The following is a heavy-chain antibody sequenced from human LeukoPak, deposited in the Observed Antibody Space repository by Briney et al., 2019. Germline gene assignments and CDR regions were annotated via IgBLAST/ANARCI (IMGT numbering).Heavy chain of an antibody. CDR3: ARVVSNHQIAAAGIFDY. D-gene: IGHD6-13*01. V-gene: IGHV1-69*04. J-gene: IGHJ4*02. Sequence: ASVKVSCKASGGTVSSYAISWVRQAPGQGLEWRGRIIPILGIANYAQKFQGRVTITADKSTSPAYMELSSLRSGDTAVYYCARVVSNHQIAAAGIFDYWGQGTLVTVSS. CDR2: IIPILGIA. CDR1: GGTVSSYA.